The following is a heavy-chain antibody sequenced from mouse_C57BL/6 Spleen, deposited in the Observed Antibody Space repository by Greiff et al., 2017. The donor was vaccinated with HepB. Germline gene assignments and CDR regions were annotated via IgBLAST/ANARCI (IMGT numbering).Heavy chain of an antibody. CDR3: TRDQDYGSSSWFAY. CDR1: GFTFSSYA. Sequence: EVNLVESGEGLVKPGGSLKLSCAASGFTFSSYAMSWVRQTPEKRLEWVAYISSGGDYIYYADTVKGRFTISRDNARNTLYLQMSSLKSEDTAMYYCTRDQDYGSSSWFAYWGQGTLVTVSA. J-gene: IGHJ3*01. D-gene: IGHD1-1*01. V-gene: IGHV5-9-1*02. CDR2: ISSGGDYI.